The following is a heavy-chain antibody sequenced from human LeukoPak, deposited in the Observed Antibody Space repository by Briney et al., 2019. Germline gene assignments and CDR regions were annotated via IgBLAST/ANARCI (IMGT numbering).Heavy chain of an antibody. V-gene: IGHV1-18*01. CDR3: AKSSWGTSWPFGYCFDY. Sequence: GASVKVSCKASGYTFTSYGISWVRQAPGQGLEWMGWISAYNGNTNYAQKLQGRVTMTTDTSTSTAYMELRSLRSDDTAVYYCAKSSWGTSWPFGYCFDYWGQGTLVTVSS. CDR1: GYTFTSYG. J-gene: IGHJ4*02. CDR2: ISAYNGNT. D-gene: IGHD6-13*01.